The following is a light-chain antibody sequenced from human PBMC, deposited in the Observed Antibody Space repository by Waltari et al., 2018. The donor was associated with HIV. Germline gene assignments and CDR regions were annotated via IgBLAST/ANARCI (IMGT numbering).Light chain of an antibody. CDR3: QSYDSSLSGGDVV. J-gene: IGLJ2*01. CDR2: GNS. Sequence: QSVLTQPPSVSGAPGQRVTISCTGSSPHIGAGYDVHWSQHLPGTAPKLLIYGNSNRPSGVPDRFSGSKSGTSASLAITGLQAEDEADYYCQSYDSSLSGGDVVFGGGTKLTVL. CDR1: SPHIGAGYD. V-gene: IGLV1-40*01.